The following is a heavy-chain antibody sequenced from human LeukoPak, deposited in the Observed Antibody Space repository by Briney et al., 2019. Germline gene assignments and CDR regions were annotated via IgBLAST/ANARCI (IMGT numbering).Heavy chain of an antibody. CDR2: INHSGST. D-gene: IGHD2-2*01. Sequence: PSETLSLTCAVYGGSLSGYYWSWIRQPPGKGLEWIGEINHSGSTNYNPSLKSRVTISVDTSKNQFSLKLSSVTAADTAVYYCAREYIVVVPAAKRTRLYNWFDPWGQGTLVTVSS. J-gene: IGHJ5*02. CDR3: AREYIVVVPAAKRTRLYNWFDP. CDR1: GGSLSGYY. V-gene: IGHV4-34*01.